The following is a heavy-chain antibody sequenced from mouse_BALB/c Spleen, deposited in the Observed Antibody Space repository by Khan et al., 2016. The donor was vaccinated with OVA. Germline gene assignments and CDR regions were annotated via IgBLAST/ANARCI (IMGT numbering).Heavy chain of an antibody. V-gene: IGHV5-17*02. CDR2: ISGDSNTI. D-gene: IGHD1-1*01. J-gene: IGHJ2*01. Sequence: EVQLQESGGDLVQPGGSRKLSCAASGFTFSSYGMHWVRQAPEKGLEWVAYISGDSNTIYYADTVKGRFTISRDNPKNTLFLQMTSLMSEDTARYYCATSYFYGYYFDYWGPGHHSHSLL. CDR3: ATSYFYGYYFDY. CDR1: GFTFSSYG.